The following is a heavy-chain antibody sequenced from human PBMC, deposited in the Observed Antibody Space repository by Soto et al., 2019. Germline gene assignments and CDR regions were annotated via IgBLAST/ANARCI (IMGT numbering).Heavy chain of an antibody. CDR1: GFTLSSYG. Sequence: GGSLRLSCAASGFTLSSYGMSWVRQAPGKGLEWVSAISGSGGSTYYADSVKGRFTISRDNSKNTLYLQMNSLRAEDTAVYYCAKGPYGADVSGFQHWGQGTLVTVSS. V-gene: IGHV3-23*01. CDR3: AKGPYGADVSGFQH. J-gene: IGHJ1*01. CDR2: ISGSGGST. D-gene: IGHD4-17*01.